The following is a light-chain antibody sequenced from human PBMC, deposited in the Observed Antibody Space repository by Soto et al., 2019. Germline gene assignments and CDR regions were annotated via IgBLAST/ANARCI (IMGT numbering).Light chain of an antibody. CDR3: QQYNSYSEA. CDR1: QSISSW. V-gene: IGKV1-5*03. J-gene: IGKJ1*01. CDR2: KAS. Sequence: IQMTLSPCTLSAPVGDRVTITSRASQSISSWLAWYQQKPGKAAKLLIYKASSLESAVTSRFSGSGSGTECTLTISSLQPDDFATYYCQQYNSYSEAFGQGTKVDIK.